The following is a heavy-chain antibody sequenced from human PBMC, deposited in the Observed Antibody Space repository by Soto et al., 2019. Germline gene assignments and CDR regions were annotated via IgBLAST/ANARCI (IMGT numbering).Heavy chain of an antibody. V-gene: IGHV1-18*01. D-gene: IGHD3-16*01. CDR1: GYSFTTFG. CDR3: AREGVAPYDYYGMDV. Sequence: QVQLVQSGLEVKKSGASVKVSCKASGYSFTTFGISWVRQAPEQGLEWMGWISTYNGDTNYAQKFKDRVTMTTDTSTNTVYMELRSLRSDDTAVYYCAREGVAPYDYYGMDVWGQGTTVTVSS. J-gene: IGHJ6*02. CDR2: ISTYNGDT.